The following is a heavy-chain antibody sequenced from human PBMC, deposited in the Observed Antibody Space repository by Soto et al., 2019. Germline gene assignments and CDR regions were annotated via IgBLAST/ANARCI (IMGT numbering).Heavy chain of an antibody. CDR3: AREGGTATIFDF. CDR2: IYYSGST. V-gene: IGHV4-31*03. J-gene: IGHJ4*02. D-gene: IGHD5-12*01. CDR1: GGSISNHGSY. Sequence: SXTLSLTCTVSGGSISNHGSYWIWIRQHPGKGLECIGYIYYSGSTYYNPSLKSRLTISVDTSKNQFSLKLTSVTAADTAVYYCAREGGTATIFDFWGQGTLVTVSS.